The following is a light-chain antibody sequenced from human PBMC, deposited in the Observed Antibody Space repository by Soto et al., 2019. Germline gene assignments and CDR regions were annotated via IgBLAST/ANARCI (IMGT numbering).Light chain of an antibody. V-gene: IGKV1-5*03. J-gene: IGKJ1*01. Sequence: DIQMTQSPSTLSASVGDRVTITCRASQYISSWLAWYQQKLGKAPKLLIYKASSLESGVPSRFSGSGSGTEFSLTISSLQPDDFATYYCQQYNSQRTFGQGTKLEIK. CDR3: QQYNSQRT. CDR2: KAS. CDR1: QYISSW.